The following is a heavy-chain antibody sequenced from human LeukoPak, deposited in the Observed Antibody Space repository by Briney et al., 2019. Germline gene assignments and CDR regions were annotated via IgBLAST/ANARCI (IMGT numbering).Heavy chain of an antibody. CDR3: ARGPTISETGYFDY. Sequence: KPSETLSLTCAVYGGSFSAYYWSWISQSPGKGLQWIAEVNHRGDTNYNPSVKGRVTISVDTSKNQFSLKVTSLTAADTAVYYCARGPTISETGYFDYWGQGTLVTVSS. CDR1: GGSFSAYY. CDR2: VNHRGDT. V-gene: IGHV4-34*01. J-gene: IGHJ4*03. D-gene: IGHD1-1*01.